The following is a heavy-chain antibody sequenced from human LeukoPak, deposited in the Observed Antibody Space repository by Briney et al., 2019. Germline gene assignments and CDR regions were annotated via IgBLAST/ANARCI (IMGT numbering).Heavy chain of an antibody. CDR2: ISYDGSNK. Sequence: GGSLRLSCAASGFTFSSYGMHWVRQAPGKGLEWVAVISYDGSNKYYADSVKGRFTISRDNSKNTLYLQMNSLRAEDTAVYYCAKDHRRYYYGLGDGMDVWGQGTTVTVSS. CDR1: GFTFSSYG. CDR3: AKDHRRYYYGLGDGMDV. J-gene: IGHJ6*02. V-gene: IGHV3-30*18. D-gene: IGHD3-10*01.